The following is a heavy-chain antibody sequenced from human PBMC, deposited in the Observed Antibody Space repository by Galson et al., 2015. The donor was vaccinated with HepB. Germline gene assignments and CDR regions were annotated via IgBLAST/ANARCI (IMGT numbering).Heavy chain of an antibody. J-gene: IGHJ6*03. CDR2: ISWNSGSI. D-gene: IGHD5-12*01. Sequence: SLRLSCAASGFTFDDYAMHWVRQAPGKGLEWVSGISWNSGSIGYADSVKGRFTISRDNAKNSLYLQMNSLRAEDTALYYCAKDGVAVGGYDSYYYYYMDVWGKGTTVTVSS. V-gene: IGHV3-9*01. CDR3: AKDGVAVGGYDSYYYYYMDV. CDR1: GFTFDDYA.